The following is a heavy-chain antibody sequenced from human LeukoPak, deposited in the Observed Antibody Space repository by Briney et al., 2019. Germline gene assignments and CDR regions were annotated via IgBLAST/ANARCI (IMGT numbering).Heavy chain of an antibody. D-gene: IGHD5-18*01. CDR1: EYRFTSYW. J-gene: IGHJ4*02. V-gene: IGHV5-51*01. Sequence: GESPKTSCKGSEYRFTSYWIGWVRQMPGKGLEWMGIIYPGDSDTRYSPSFQGQVTISPDKSISTAYLQWSSLKASDPAMYYCAGHLHRTAMVPSALDYSGQGSLVTVSS. CDR3: AGHLHRTAMVPSALDY. CDR2: IYPGDSDT.